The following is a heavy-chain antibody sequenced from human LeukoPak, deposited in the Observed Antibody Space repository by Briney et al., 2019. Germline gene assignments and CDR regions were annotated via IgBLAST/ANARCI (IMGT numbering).Heavy chain of an antibody. D-gene: IGHD1-26*01. CDR2: INTDGSST. V-gene: IGHV3-74*01. J-gene: IGHJ4*02. Sequence: GGSLRLSCAASGFTFSSYWMHWVRQAPGKGLLWVSRINTDGSSTNFADSVRGRFTISRDNAKNTLYLQMNSLRAEDTAVYYCTRDLSGTNYGRFDYWGQGTLVTVSS. CDR1: GFTFSSYW. CDR3: TRDLSGTNYGRFDY.